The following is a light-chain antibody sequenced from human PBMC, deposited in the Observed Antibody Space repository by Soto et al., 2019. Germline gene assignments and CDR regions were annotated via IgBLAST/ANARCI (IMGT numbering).Light chain of an antibody. V-gene: IGKV3-20*01. Sequence: EIVLTQSPGTLSLSPGQRATLSCRASQSVSSFYLAWYQQKPGQAPRLLIYGASNRATGIPDRFSGSGSGTDLTLTVSRLEPEDFAVYYCQQCDSSSRLTFGGGTKVEIK. CDR3: QQCDSSSRLT. CDR1: QSVSSFY. CDR2: GAS. J-gene: IGKJ4*01.